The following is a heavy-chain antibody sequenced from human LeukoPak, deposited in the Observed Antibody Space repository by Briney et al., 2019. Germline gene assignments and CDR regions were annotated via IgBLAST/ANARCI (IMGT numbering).Heavy chain of an antibody. J-gene: IGHJ4*02. CDR2: ITVSGGKT. V-gene: IGHV3-23*01. CDR1: EFTFSTYA. Sequence: GGSLRLSCVASEFTFSTYAMTWVRQAPGKGLDWVSAITVSGGKTYYADSVKGRFTISRDNSKNTLYLQMNSLRAEDTAVYCCAKDRVRWALDYWGQGTLVTVSS. D-gene: IGHD1-26*01. CDR3: AKDRVRWALDY.